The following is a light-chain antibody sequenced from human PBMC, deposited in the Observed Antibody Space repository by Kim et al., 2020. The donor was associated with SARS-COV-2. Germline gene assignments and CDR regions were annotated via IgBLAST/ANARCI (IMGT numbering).Light chain of an antibody. CDR1: QGMSGG. CDR3: QQYHTAPRT. V-gene: IGKV1-6*01. CDR2: VAS. Sequence: AIQLTQSPSSLSASVGDRVIITCRPSQGMSGGLGWYQQKPGKAPKLLMYVASSLQSGVPSRFSGGESGTDFTLTISSLQPEDFATYYCQQYHTAPRTFGQGTKVDIK. J-gene: IGKJ1*01.